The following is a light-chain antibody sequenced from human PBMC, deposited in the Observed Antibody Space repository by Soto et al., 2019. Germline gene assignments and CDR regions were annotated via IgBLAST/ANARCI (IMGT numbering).Light chain of an antibody. CDR1: SSDVGAYNY. J-gene: IGLJ1*01. CDR2: EVS. Sequence: QSVLTQPASVSGSPGQSITISCTGTSSDVGAYNYVSWYQQHPGKAPKLIIYEVSNRPSGVSNRFSGSKSGNTASLTISGLQAEDETDYYCSSSTSSSTHVFGTGTKVTVL. CDR3: SSSTSSSTHV. V-gene: IGLV2-14*01.